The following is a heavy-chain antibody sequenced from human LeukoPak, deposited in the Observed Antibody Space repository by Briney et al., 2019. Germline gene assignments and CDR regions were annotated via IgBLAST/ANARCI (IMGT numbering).Heavy chain of an antibody. V-gene: IGHV1-8*01. CDR1: GYTFTSYD. D-gene: IGHD5-18*01. CDR3: ARLVDTAMEWYYYGMDV. Sequence: ASVKVSCKASGYTFTSYDINWVRQATGQGLEWMGWMNPNSGNTGYAQKFQGRVTMTRNTSISTAYMELSSLRSEDTAVYYCARLVDTAMEWYYYGMDVWGQGTTVTVSS. CDR2: MNPNSGNT. J-gene: IGHJ6*02.